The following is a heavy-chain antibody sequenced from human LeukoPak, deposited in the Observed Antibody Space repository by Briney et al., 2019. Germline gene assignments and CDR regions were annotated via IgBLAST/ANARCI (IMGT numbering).Heavy chain of an antibody. D-gene: IGHD2-2*01. CDR3: ARESGTIYCSSTSCLYYYYYGMDV. CDR2: ISSSSSTI. CDR1: GFTFSSYS. Sequence: LGGSLRLSCAASGFTFSSYSMNWVRQAPGKGLEWVSYISSSSSTIYYADSVKGRFTISRDNAKNSLYLQMNSLRAEDTAVYYCARESGTIYCSSTSCLYYYYYGMDVWGQGTTVTVSS. J-gene: IGHJ6*02. V-gene: IGHV3-48*01.